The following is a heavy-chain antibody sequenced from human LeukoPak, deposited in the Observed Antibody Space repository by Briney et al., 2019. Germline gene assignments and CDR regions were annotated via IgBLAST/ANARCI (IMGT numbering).Heavy chain of an antibody. Sequence: GGSLRLSCAASGFTFDDYAMHWVRQAPGKGLEWVSLISWDGGSTYYADSVKGRFTISRDNSKTSLYLQMNSLRAEDTALYYCAKEGVSYSSSWSPIGDYYGMDVWGQGTTVTVSS. CDR3: AKEGVSYSSSWSPIGDYYGMDV. V-gene: IGHV3-43D*03. J-gene: IGHJ6*02. CDR1: GFTFDDYA. D-gene: IGHD6-13*01. CDR2: ISWDGGST.